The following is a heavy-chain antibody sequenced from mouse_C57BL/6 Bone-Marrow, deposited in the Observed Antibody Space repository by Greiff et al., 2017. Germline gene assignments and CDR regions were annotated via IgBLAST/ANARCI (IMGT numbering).Heavy chain of an antibody. CDR3: ARWNWVYFDY. V-gene: IGHV1-69*01. CDR1: GYTFTSYW. CDR2: IDPSDSYT. D-gene: IGHD4-1*01. J-gene: IGHJ2*01. Sequence: VQLQQPGAELVMPGASVKLSCKASGYTFTSYWMHWVKQRPGQGLEWIGEIDPSDSYTNYNQKFKGKSTLTVDKSSSTAYMQLSSLTSEDSAVYFCARWNWVYFDYWGQGTTLTVSS.